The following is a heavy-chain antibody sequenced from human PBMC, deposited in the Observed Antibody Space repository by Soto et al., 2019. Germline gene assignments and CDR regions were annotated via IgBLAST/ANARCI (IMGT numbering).Heavy chain of an antibody. D-gene: IGHD3-10*01. V-gene: IGHV3-7*03. CDR3: AREGGWGVITDAFDI. J-gene: IGHJ3*02. CDR2: IKQDGSEK. CDR1: GFTFSSYW. Sequence: GGSLRLSCAASGFTFSSYWMSWVRQAPGKGLEWVANIKQDGSEKYYVDSVKGRFTISRDNAKNSLYLQMNSLRAEDTAVYYCAREGGWGVITDAFDIWGQGTMVTVSS.